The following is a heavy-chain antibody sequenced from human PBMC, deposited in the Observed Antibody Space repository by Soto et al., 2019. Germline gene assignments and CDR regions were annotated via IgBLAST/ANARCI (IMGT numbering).Heavy chain of an antibody. CDR2: IIPIFGTA. CDR3: ARDFRPPYGVRYFDY. D-gene: IGHD4-17*01. Sequence: ASVKVSCKASGGTFSSYAISWVRQAPGQGLEWMGGIIPIFGTANYAQKFQGRVTITADESTSTAYMELSSLRSEDTAVYYCARDFRPPYGVRYFDYWGQGTLVTVS. V-gene: IGHV1-69*13. CDR1: GGTFSSYA. J-gene: IGHJ4*02.